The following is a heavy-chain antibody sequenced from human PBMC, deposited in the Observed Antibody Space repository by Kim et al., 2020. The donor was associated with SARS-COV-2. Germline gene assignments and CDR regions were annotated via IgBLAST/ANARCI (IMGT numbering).Heavy chain of an antibody. J-gene: IGHJ6*02. Sequence: GGSLRLSCAASGFTFSNAWMSWVRQAPGKGLEWVGRIKSKTDGGTTDYAAPVKGRFTISRDDSKNTLYLQMNSLKTEDTAVYYCTTAFGCSSTSCYGYYYYGVDVWGPGATVSLSS. D-gene: IGHD2-2*01. CDR1: GFTFSNAW. CDR2: IKSKTDGGTT. V-gene: IGHV3-15*01. CDR3: TTAFGCSSTSCYGYYYYGVDV.